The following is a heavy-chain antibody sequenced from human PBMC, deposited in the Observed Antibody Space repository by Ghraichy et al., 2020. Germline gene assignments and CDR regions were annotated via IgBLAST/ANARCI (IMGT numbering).Heavy chain of an antibody. J-gene: IGHJ3*02. Sequence: GESLNISCVASGFSFSSYGMNWVRQAPGKGLEWVSSICSASSYIYYADSVTGRFTISRDNAKNSVYLQMNSLRVEDTAVYYCARDPGYCSGGRCYGDAFDIWGQGTMVTVSS. CDR1: GFSFSSYG. CDR2: ICSASSYI. V-gene: IGHV3-21*01. D-gene: IGHD2-15*01. CDR3: ARDPGYCSGGRCYGDAFDI.